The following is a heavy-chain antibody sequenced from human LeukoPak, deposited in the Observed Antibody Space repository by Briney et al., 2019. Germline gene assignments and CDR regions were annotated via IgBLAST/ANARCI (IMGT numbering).Heavy chain of an antibody. CDR2: ISWDGGTT. CDR1: GFTFDDYA. Sequence: GGSLRLSCAASGFTFDDYAMHGVRQAPGKGLEWVSFISWDGGTTYYADSVKGRFTISRDNSKNSLYLQMNSLRAEDTALYYCAKDMRGGSYNFDYWGQGTLVTVSS. J-gene: IGHJ4*02. V-gene: IGHV3-43D*03. D-gene: IGHD1-26*01. CDR3: AKDMRGGSYNFDY.